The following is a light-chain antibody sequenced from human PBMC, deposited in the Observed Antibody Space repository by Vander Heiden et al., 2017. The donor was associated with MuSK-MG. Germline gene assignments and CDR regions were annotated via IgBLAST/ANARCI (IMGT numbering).Light chain of an antibody. CDR1: QTVSSSY. J-gene: IGKJ1*01. CDR2: GAS. V-gene: IGKV3-20*01. CDR3: QEDGSSPWT. Sequence: EIVLTQSPATLSLSPGERATLSCRASQTVSSSYLACYQQKPGQAPRLLIYGASSRATGIPDRFSGSASGTDFTLTIRILDPEDFTVYYCQEDGSSPWTFGQGTKVEIK.